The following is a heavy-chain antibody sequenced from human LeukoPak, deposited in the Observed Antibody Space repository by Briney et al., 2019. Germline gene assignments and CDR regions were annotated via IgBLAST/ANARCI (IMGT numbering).Heavy chain of an antibody. J-gene: IGHJ4*02. V-gene: IGHV3-21*01. CDR3: ARLKDFWSGYFFDY. CDR2: ISSSSSYI. CDR1: GFTFSSYS. Sequence: GGSLRLSCAASGFTFSSYSMNWVRQAPGKGLEWVSSISSSSSYIYYADSVKGRFTISRDNAKNSLYLQMNSLRAEDTAVYYCARLKDFWSGYFFDYWGQGTLVTVSS. D-gene: IGHD3-3*01.